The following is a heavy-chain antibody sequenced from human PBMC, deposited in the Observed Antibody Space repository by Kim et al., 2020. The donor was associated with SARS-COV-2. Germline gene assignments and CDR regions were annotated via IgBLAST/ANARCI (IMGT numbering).Heavy chain of an antibody. CDR3: ARVFGGSYYGQFDY. D-gene: IGHD1-26*01. J-gene: IGHJ4*02. CDR1: GFTFSSYA. V-gene: IGHV3-30*04. Sequence: GGSLRLSCAASGFTFSSYAMHWVRQAPGKGLEWVAVISYDGSNKYYADSVKGRFTISRDNSKNTLYLQMNSLRAEDTAVYYCARVFGGSYYGQFDYWGQGTLVTVSS. CDR2: ISYDGSNK.